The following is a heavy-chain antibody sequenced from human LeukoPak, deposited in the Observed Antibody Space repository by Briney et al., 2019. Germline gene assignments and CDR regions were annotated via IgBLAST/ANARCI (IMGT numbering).Heavy chain of an antibody. J-gene: IGHJ6*03. Sequence: GASVKVSCKASGGTFSSYAISWVRQAPGQGLEWMGRIIPIFGTANYAQKFQGRVTITTDESTSTAYMELSSLRSEDTAVYYCARAILGYCSGGSCSPGYYYYMDVWGKGTTVTVSS. V-gene: IGHV1-69*05. CDR3: ARAILGYCSGGSCSPGYYYYMDV. CDR2: IIPIFGTA. D-gene: IGHD2-15*01. CDR1: GGTFSSYA.